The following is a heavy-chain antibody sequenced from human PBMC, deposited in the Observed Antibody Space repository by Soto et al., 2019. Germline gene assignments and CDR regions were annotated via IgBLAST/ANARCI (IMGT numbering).Heavy chain of an antibody. Sequence: PSETLSLTCTVSGGSISSYYWSWIRQPPGKGLEWIGYIYYSGSTNYNPSLKSRVTISVDTSKNQFSLKLSSVTAADTAVYYCARGGRVRGRPPYYYYGMDVWGQGTTVTVSS. CDR3: ARGGRVRGRPPYYYYGMDV. V-gene: IGHV4-59*01. J-gene: IGHJ6*02. D-gene: IGHD3-16*01. CDR2: IYYSGST. CDR1: GGSISSYY.